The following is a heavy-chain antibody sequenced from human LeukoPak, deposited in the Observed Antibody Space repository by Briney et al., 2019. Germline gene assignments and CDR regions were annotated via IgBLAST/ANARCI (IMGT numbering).Heavy chain of an antibody. J-gene: IGHJ5*02. CDR1: GGSISSDC. CDR2: IYYSGST. D-gene: IGHD2-15*01. Sequence: SETLSVTCTVSGGSISSDCWSWIRQPPGKGLEWIGYIYYSGSTNYNPSLKSRVTISVDTSKNQFSLKLSSVTAADTAVYYCARDRGYCSGGSCYRWFDPWGQGTLVTVSS. V-gene: IGHV4-59*01. CDR3: ARDRGYCSGGSCYRWFDP.